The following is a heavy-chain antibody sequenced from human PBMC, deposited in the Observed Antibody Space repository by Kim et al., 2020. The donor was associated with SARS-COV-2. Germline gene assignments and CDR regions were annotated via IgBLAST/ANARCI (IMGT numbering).Heavy chain of an antibody. Sequence: GGSLRLSCAASGFTFSSYGMHWVRQAPGKGLEWVAVIWYDGSNKYYADSVKGRFTISRDNSKNTLYLQMNSLRAEDTAVYYCARGVRGITLPHMDVWGQGTTVTVSS. CDR2: IWYDGSNK. D-gene: IGHD3-10*01. CDR1: GFTFSSYG. V-gene: IGHV3-33*01. CDR3: ARGVRGITLPHMDV. J-gene: IGHJ6*02.